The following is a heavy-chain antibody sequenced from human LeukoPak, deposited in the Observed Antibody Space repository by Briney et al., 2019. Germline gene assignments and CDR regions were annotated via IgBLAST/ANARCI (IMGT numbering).Heavy chain of an antibody. CDR3: ARAGAYSNGRYYYDY. CDR2: ISWNSGSI. V-gene: IGHV3-9*01. Sequence: GGSLRLSCAASGFTFDDYAMHWVRQAPGKGLEWVSGISWNSGSIGYADSVKGRFTISRDNAKNSLYLQMNSLRAEDTAVYSCARAGAYSNGRYYYDYWGQGTLVTVSS. D-gene: IGHD1-26*01. J-gene: IGHJ4*02. CDR1: GFTFDDYA.